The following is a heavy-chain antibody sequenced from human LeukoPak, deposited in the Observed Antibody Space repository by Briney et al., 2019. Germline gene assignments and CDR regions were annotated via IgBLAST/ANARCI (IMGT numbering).Heavy chain of an antibody. CDR1: GFTFSSYA. J-gene: IGHJ4*02. Sequence: PGGSLRLSCGASGFTFSSYAMHWVRQAPGKWLEWVALITNEGSNTFYADSVKGRFTIARDNSGNTLYLQMNSLRAEDTAVYYCATEREKKTLWLQFGSFDYWGQGTLVTVSS. CDR2: ITNEGSNT. CDR3: ATEREKKTLWLQFGSFDY. D-gene: IGHD5-24*01. V-gene: IGHV3-30*01.